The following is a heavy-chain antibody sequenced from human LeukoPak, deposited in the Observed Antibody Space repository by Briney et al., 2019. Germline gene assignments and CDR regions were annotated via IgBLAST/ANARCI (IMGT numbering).Heavy chain of an antibody. CDR1: GFTFRSYS. D-gene: IGHD4-23*01. J-gene: IGHJ4*02. CDR3: AREYGYGGNLNLDY. CDR2: ISYDGSNK. Sequence: GGSLRLSCAASGFTFRSYSMNWLRQAPGKGLEWVAVISYDGSNKYYADSVKGRFTISRDNSKNTLYLQMNSLRAEDTAVYYCAREYGYGGNLNLDYWGQGTLVTVSS. V-gene: IGHV3-30*03.